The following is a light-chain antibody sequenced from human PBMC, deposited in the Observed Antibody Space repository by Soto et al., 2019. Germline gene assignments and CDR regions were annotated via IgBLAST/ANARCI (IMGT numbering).Light chain of an antibody. CDR2: RGT. CDR1: SSDVGAYDA. CDR3: CSSAPESTYV. Sequence: QSALAQPASVSGSPGQSITISCTGTSSDVGAYDAVSWYQQHPGKAPQVIIYRGTKRPSGVSTRFSGSVSGNTASLTGSGLQAEDEAEYFCCSSAPESTYVFGTGTKSPS. J-gene: IGLJ1*01. V-gene: IGLV2-23*01.